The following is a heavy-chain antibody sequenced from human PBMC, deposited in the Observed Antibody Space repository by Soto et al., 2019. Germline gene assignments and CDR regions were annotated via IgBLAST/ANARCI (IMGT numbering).Heavy chain of an antibody. CDR2: ITSSSSYI. D-gene: IGHD2-21*02. Sequence: VGSLRLSCAASGFTLSSYSMNWVRRAPGKGLEWVSTITSSSSYIYYADSVKGRFTISRDNAKNSLYLQMNSLRAEDTAVYYCARAELAYCGGDCSGAFNIWGQGTMVTVSS. CDR3: ARAELAYCGGDCSGAFNI. V-gene: IGHV3-21*01. J-gene: IGHJ3*02. CDR1: GFTLSSYS.